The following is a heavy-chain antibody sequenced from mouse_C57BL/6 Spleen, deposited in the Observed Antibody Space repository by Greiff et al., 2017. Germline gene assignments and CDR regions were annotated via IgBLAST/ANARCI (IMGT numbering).Heavy chain of an antibody. J-gene: IGHJ4*01. Sequence: QVQLKESGAELVRPGASVTLSCKASGYTFTDYEMHWVKQTPVHGLEWIGAIDPETGGTAYNQKFKGKAILTADKSSSTAYMELRSLTSEDSAVYYCTRGSYGSSYRAMDYWGQGTSVTVSS. CDR3: TRGSYGSSYRAMDY. V-gene: IGHV1-15*01. D-gene: IGHD1-1*01. CDR2: IDPETGGT. CDR1: GYTFTDYE.